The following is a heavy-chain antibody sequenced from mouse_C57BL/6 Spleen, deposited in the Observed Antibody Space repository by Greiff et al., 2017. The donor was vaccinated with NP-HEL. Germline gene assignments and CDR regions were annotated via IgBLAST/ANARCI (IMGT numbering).Heavy chain of an antibody. CDR1: GFTFSSYG. J-gene: IGHJ1*03. Sequence: EVQVVESGGDLVKPGGSLKLSCAASGFTFSSYGMSWVRQTPDKRLEWVATISSGGSYTYYPDSVKGRFTISRDNAKNTLYLQMSSLKSEDTAMYYCARLANWYFDVWGTGTTVTVSS. CDR3: ARLANWYFDV. CDR2: ISSGGSYT. V-gene: IGHV5-6*01.